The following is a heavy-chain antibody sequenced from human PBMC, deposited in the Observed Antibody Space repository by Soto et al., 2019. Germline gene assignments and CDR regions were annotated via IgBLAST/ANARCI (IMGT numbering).Heavy chain of an antibody. D-gene: IGHD3-3*01. CDR3: AKDGGITIFSPQYFDY. J-gene: IGHJ4*02. V-gene: IGHV3-23*01. CDR1: GVTFISYA. Sequence: GGSLRLSCAASGVTFISYAMSWVRQAPGKGLEWVSAISGSGGSTYYADSVKGRFTISRDNSKNTLYLQMNSLRAEDTAVYYCAKDGGITIFSPQYFDYWGQGTLVTVSS. CDR2: ISGSGGST.